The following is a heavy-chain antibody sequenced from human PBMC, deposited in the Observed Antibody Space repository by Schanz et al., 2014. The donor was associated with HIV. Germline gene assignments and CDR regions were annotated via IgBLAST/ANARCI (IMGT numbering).Heavy chain of an antibody. Sequence: QVQLVESGGGVVQPGRSLRLSCTASGFTFNNYGMQWVRQAPGKGLEWLAAKWYDGSNKFYADSVKGRFTISRDNSKNTLYLQMNNLRAEDTAVYGCARQGLRFSFWLDYWGQGTPVTVS. D-gene: IGHD4-17*01. V-gene: IGHV3-33*01. J-gene: IGHJ4*02. CDR2: KWYDGSNK. CDR1: GFTFNNYG. CDR3: ARQGLRFSFWLDY.